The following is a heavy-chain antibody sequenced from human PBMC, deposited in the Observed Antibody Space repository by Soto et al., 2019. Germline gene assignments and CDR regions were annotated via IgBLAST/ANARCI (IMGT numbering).Heavy chain of an antibody. CDR1: GFTFSCYS. CDR2: ISSSSSTI. V-gene: IGHV3-48*02. CDR3: AGSIPLYYYDSSGYYL. Sequence: GGSLRLSCAASGFTFSCYSMNWVRQAPEKGLEWVSYISSSSSTIYYADSVRGRFTISRDNAKNSLYLQMNSLRDEDTAVYYCAGSIPLYYYDSSGYYLWGQGTLVTVSS. D-gene: IGHD3-22*01. J-gene: IGHJ4*02.